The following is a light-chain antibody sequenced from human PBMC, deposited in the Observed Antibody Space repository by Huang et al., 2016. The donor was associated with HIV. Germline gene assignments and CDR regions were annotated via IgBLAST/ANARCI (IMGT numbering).Light chain of an antibody. CDR2: GAS. J-gene: IGKJ2*01. Sequence: EIVLTQSPGTLSLSPGERATLSCRASQSVSSSYLAWYQQKPGQAPRLLSYGASSRATGIPDRFSGSGSGTDFTLRINRLEPEDVAVYYCQQYGGSSMYTFGQGTKLEIK. CDR3: QQYGGSSMYT. V-gene: IGKV3-20*01. CDR1: QSVSSSY.